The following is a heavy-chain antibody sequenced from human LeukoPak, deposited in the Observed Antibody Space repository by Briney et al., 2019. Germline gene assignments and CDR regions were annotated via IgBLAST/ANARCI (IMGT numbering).Heavy chain of an antibody. Sequence: PSETLSLTCAVSGDSLNTNTWWSWVRPPPGKGLEWIGSIYYSGSTYYNPSLKSRVTISVDTSKNQFSLKLSSVTAADTAVYYCARRRVSLYYYYYMDVWGKGTTVTISS. CDR2: IYYSGST. V-gene: IGHV4-4*02. CDR1: GDSLNTNTW. J-gene: IGHJ6*03. CDR3: ARRRVSLYYYYYMDV.